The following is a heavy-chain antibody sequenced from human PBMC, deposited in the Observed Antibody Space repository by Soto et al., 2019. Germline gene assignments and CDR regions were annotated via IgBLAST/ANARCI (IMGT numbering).Heavy chain of an antibody. Sequence: ASVKVSCKTSGYTFTTYAMHWVRQAPGQGLEWMGWMNPNTGGTNFAQKFQCRFTMTRDTSISTAYMELSRLRSDDTAVYFCAREGGYWSGGTCAFDYWGQGTLVTVSS. CDR3: AREGGYWSGGTCAFDY. D-gene: IGHD2-15*01. J-gene: IGHJ4*02. V-gene: IGHV1-2*02. CDR2: MNPNTGGT. CDR1: GYTFTTYA.